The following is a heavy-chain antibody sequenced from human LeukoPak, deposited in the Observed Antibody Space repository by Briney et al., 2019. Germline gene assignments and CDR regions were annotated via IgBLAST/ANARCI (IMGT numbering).Heavy chain of an antibody. D-gene: IGHD2-21*02. CDR2: IFPADSDT. CDR1: GYGFTTYW. J-gene: IGHJ3*02. V-gene: IGHV5-51*01. Sequence: GESLRISCKASGYGFTTYWIGWVRQMPGKGLEWMGIIFPADSDTRYSPSFQGQVTVSADKSITTAYLQWSSLKASDTAMYYCARWVTADRGKKDAFDIWGQGTMVTVSS. CDR3: ARWVTADRGKKDAFDI.